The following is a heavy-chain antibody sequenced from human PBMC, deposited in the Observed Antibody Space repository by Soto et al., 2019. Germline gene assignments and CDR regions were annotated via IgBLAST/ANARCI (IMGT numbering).Heavy chain of an antibody. V-gene: IGHV3-23*01. CDR1: ECTFSNYA. CDR3: AKNPGYYYDSTGYHFDY. CDR2: ISYGGGTT. Sequence: GGSLRLSCAASECTFSNYAMSWVRQAPGKGLEWVSAISYGGGTTYYADSVKGRFTISRDNSKNTLYLQMNSLRAEDTAVYYCAKNPGYYYDSTGYHFDYWGQGTLVTVPS. J-gene: IGHJ4*02. D-gene: IGHD3-22*01.